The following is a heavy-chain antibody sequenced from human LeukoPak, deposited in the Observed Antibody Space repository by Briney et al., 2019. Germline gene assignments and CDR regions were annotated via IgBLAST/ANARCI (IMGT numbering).Heavy chain of an antibody. V-gene: IGHV1-46*01. CDR1: GYTFTSYY. Sequence: ASVKVSYKASGYTFTSYYIHWVRQVPGQGLEWVGIINPSGGSPTYTQKFQGRVTMTRDTSTSTVYMELSSLRSEDTAVYYCARGLGSESYYGSWGQGTLVTVSS. CDR2: INPSGGSP. J-gene: IGHJ5*02. CDR3: ARGLGSESYYGS. D-gene: IGHD3-10*01.